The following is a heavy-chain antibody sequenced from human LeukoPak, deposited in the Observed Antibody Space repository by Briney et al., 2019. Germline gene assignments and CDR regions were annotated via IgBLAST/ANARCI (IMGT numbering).Heavy chain of an antibody. J-gene: IGHJ4*02. Sequence: GGSLRLSCAASRLSFSSSAMSWVRQAPGKGLEWVSAISGSGGSTYYADSVKGRFTISRDNSKNTLYLQMNSLRADDTAIYYCESGRGYYDYWGQGTLVTVSS. V-gene: IGHV3-23*01. CDR2: ISGSGGST. CDR1: RLSFSSSA. D-gene: IGHD3-22*01. CDR3: ESGRGYYDY.